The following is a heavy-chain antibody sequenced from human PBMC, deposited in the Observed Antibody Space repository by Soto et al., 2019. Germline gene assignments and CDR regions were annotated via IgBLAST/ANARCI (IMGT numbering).Heavy chain of an antibody. CDR1: GGSISRYY. CDR2: IYYSGST. V-gene: IGHV4-59*01. Sequence: SETLSLTCTVSGGSISRYYWSWIRQPPGKGLEWIGYIYYSGSTNYNPSLKSRVTISVDTSKNQFSLKLSSVTAADTAVYYCARVTTNYYYGMDVWGQGTTVTVSS. D-gene: IGHD4-17*01. J-gene: IGHJ6*02. CDR3: ARVTTNYYYGMDV.